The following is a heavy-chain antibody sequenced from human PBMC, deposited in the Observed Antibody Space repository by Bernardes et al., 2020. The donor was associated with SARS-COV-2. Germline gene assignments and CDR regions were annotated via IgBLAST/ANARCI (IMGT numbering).Heavy chain of an antibody. CDR3: AKALPCMIFGVVTPCYYYYGMDV. Sequence: GGSLRLSCAASGFTFSSYAMSWVRQAPGKGLEWVSAISGSGGSTYYADSVKGRFTISRDNSKNTLYLQMNSLRAEDTAVYYCAKALPCMIFGVVTPCYYYYGMDVWGQGTTVTVSS. V-gene: IGHV3-23*01. J-gene: IGHJ6*02. CDR1: GFTFSSYA. CDR2: ISGSGGST. D-gene: IGHD3-3*01.